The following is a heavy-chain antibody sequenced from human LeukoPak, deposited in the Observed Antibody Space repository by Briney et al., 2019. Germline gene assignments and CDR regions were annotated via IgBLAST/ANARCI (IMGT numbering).Heavy chain of an antibody. V-gene: IGHV1-18*04. D-gene: IGHD3-10*01. CDR1: GYTFTSYG. CDR2: ISAYNGNT. CDR3: ARASITMVRGVILFDY. Sequence: ASVKVSCKASGYTFTSYGISWVRQAPGQGLEWMGWISAYNGNTNYAQMLQGRVTMTTDTSTSTAYIELRSLRSDDTAVYYCARASITMVRGVILFDYWGQGTLVTVSS. J-gene: IGHJ4*02.